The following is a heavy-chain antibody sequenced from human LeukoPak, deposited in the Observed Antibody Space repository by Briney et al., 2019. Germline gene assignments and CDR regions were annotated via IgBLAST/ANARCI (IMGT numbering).Heavy chain of an antibody. CDR3: ARDTVAARPSYYYGMDV. J-gene: IGHJ6*02. V-gene: IGHV4-4*07. CDR2: IYTSGST. Sequence: PSETLSLTCTVSGGSISSYYWSWIRQPAGKGLEWIGRIYTSGSTNYNPSLKSRVTMSVDTSKNQFSLKLSSVTAADTAVCYCARDTVAARPSYYYGMDVWGQGTTVTVSS. D-gene: IGHD6-6*01. CDR1: GGSISSYY.